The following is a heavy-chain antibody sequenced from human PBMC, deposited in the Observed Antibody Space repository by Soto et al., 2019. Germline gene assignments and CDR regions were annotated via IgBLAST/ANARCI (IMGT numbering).Heavy chain of an antibody. D-gene: IGHD3-10*01. Sequence: EVQLLQSGGDLVQPGGSLRLSCAASGFTFTSYAMSWVRQAPGKGLEWVSALSGTADSTDYADSVKGRFTISRDDSKTTLYLQMSSLTAEDTAIYYCARDSGNYGSGSFHHWGQGALVTVSS. CDR2: LSGTADST. CDR3: ARDSGNYGSGSFHH. V-gene: IGHV3-23*01. J-gene: IGHJ4*02. CDR1: GFTFTSYA.